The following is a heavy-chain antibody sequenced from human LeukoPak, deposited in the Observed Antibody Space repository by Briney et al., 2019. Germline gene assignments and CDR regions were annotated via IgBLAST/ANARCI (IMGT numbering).Heavy chain of an antibody. J-gene: IGHJ4*02. CDR1: GGSISSSSYY. D-gene: IGHD4-23*01. CDR2: IYYSGST. CDR3: ARGKGNSGR. Sequence: SSETLSLTCTVSGGSISSSSYYWGWIRQPPGKGLEWIGYIYYSGSTNYNPSLKSRVTISVDTSKNQFSLKLSSVTAADTAVYYCARGKGNSGRWGQGTLVTVSS. V-gene: IGHV4-61*05.